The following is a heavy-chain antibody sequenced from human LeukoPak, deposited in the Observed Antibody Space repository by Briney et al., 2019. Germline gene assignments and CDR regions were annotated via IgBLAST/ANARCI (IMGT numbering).Heavy chain of an antibody. J-gene: IGHJ4*02. CDR3: AALTYCGGDCYPAFFDY. CDR1: GGSISSSSYY. D-gene: IGHD2-21*02. V-gene: IGHV4-39*01. Sequence: SETLSLTCTVSGGSISSSSYYWGWIRQPPGKGLEWIGSIYYSGSTHYNPSLKSRVTISVDTSKNQFSLKLSSVTAADTAVYYCAALTYCGGDCYPAFFDYWGQGTLVTVSS. CDR2: IYYSGST.